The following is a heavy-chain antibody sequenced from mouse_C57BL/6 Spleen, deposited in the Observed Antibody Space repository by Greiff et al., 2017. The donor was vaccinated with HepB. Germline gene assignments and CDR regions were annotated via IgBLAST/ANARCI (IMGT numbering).Heavy chain of an antibody. CDR1: GYTFTSYW. D-gene: IGHD1-1*01. CDR2: IDPSDSYT. CDR3: ARNRLYGSSLYAMDY. V-gene: IGHV1-69*01. J-gene: IGHJ4*01. Sequence: QVQLQQPGAELVMPGASVKLSCKASGYTFTSYWMHWVKQRPGQGLEWIGEIDPSDSYTNYNQKFKGKSTLTVDKSSSTAYMQLSSLTSEDSAVYYCARNRLYGSSLYAMDYWGQRTSVTVSS.